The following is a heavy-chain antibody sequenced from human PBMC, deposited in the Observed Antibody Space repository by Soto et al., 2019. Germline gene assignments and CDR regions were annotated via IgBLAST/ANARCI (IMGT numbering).Heavy chain of an antibody. CDR2: IYDSGST. D-gene: IGHD4-17*01. Sequence: SETXSLTCAVSGGSISIGCCCWSWIRQPPGKLLDWIGYIYDSGSTYYNPSLKSLLTISLDSSKKHFSRKLSSLTPADTAVDYCARDRDRTYGAGYDFDIWGQGKMVTVSS. V-gene: IGHV4-30-2*01. CDR1: GGSISIGCCC. CDR3: ARDRDRTYGAGYDFDI. J-gene: IGHJ3*02.